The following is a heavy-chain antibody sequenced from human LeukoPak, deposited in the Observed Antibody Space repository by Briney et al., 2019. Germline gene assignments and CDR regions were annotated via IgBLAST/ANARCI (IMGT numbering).Heavy chain of an antibody. J-gene: IGHJ4*02. CDR1: GFTFTNYD. CDR2: KNPNSGNS. V-gene: IGHV1-8*01. CDR3: AIEGLDY. Sequence: ASVKVSCKASGFTFTNYDINWVRRSTGQGREWMRYKNPNSGNSAYAQKFQGRVTITTDAPITTAYMELSGLRSEDTALYDCAIEGLDYWGQGTLVTVSS.